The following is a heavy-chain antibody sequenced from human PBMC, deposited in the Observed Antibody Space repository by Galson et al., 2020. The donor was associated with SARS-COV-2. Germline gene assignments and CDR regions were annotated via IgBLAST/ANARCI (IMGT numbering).Heavy chain of an antibody. J-gene: IGHJ4*02. D-gene: IGHD6-19*01. CDR2: IDWDDDE. V-gene: IGHV2-70*11. Sequence: ESGPTLVKPTQTLTLTCTFSGFSLTTSGMCVGWIRQPPGKALEWLASIDWDDDEYYSASLKTRLTISKDTSKNQVVLTMTNMDPVDTATYYCARIDSSGCRGDYWGQGTLVTVSS. CDR3: ARIDSSGCRGDY. CDR1: GFSLTTSGMC.